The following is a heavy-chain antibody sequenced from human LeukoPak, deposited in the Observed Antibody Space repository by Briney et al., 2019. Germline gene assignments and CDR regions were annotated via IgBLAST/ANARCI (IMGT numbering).Heavy chain of an antibody. D-gene: IGHD6-13*01. V-gene: IGHV5-10-1*01. CDR1: GYSFTSYW. Sequence: GESLKISCKGSGYSFTSYWISWVRQMPGKGLVWMGRINPSDSYTNYSPSFQGHVTISADKSISTAYLQWSSLKASDTAMYYCARQASQPGIAAAGTLDYWGQGTLVTVSS. J-gene: IGHJ4*02. CDR2: INPSDSYT. CDR3: ARQASQPGIAAAGTLDY.